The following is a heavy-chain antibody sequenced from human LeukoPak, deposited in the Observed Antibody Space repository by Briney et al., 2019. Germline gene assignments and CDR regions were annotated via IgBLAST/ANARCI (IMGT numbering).Heavy chain of an antibody. CDR2: IKSKTDGGTT. J-gene: IGHJ4*02. D-gene: IGHD3-22*01. CDR3: ARDPGSYYYESGDY. CDR1: GFTFSNAW. V-gene: IGHV3-15*01. Sequence: GGSLRLSCAASGFTFSNAWMSWVRQAPGKGLEWVGRIKSKTDGGTTDYAAPVKGRFTISRDDSKNTLYLQMNSLKTEDTAVYYCARDPGSYYYESGDYWGQGTLVTVSS.